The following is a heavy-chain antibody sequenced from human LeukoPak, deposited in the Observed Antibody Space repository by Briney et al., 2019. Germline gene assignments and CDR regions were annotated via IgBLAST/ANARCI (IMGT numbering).Heavy chain of an antibody. CDR2: IRSKANSYAT. J-gene: IGHJ4*02. CDR3: TRPDYDFWSGGNDY. D-gene: IGHD3-3*01. CDR1: GFTFSGSA. V-gene: IGHV3-73*01. Sequence: GGSLKLXCAASGFTFSGSAMHWVRQASGKGLEWVGRIRSKANSYATAYAASVKGRFTISRDDSKNTAYLQMNSLKTEDTAVYYCTRPDYDFWSGGNDYWGQGTLVTVSS.